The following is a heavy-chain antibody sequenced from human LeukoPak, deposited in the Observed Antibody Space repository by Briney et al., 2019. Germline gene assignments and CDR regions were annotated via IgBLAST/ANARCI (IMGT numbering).Heavy chain of an antibody. CDR1: GGSFSGYY. CDR3: ATSRIGYCSSTSCYGGPFGRPFDY. D-gene: IGHD2-2*01. Sequence: SETLSLTCAVYGGSFSGYYWSWIRQPPGKGLEWIGEINHSGSTNYNPSLKSRVTISVDTSKNQFSLKLSSVTAADTAVYYCATSRIGYCSSTSCYGGPFGRPFDYWGQGTLVTVSS. J-gene: IGHJ4*02. CDR2: INHSGST. V-gene: IGHV4-34*01.